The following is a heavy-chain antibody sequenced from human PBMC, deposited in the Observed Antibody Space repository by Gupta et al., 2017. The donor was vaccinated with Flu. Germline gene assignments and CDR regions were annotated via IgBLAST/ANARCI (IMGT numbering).Heavy chain of an antibody. CDR1: GYSISRVYY. CDR2: IYHSGST. D-gene: IGHD6-13*01. V-gene: IGHV4-38-2*01. CDR3: ARPGIATDNWFDP. J-gene: IGHJ5*02. Sequence: QVQLQESGPGLVKPSETLSLTCAVSGYSISRVYYWCWIRQPPGKGLEWSGSIYHSGSTYYNPSLKSRVTISGDTSKNQCSLKLSSVTAADTAVYYCARPGIATDNWFDPGGQGNLVTGAS.